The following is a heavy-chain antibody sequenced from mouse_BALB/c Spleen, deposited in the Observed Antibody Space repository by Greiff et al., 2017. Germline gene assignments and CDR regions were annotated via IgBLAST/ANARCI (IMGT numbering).Heavy chain of an antibody. J-gene: IGHJ1*01. V-gene: IGHV5-6-4*01. CDR1: GFTFSSYT. D-gene: IGHD2-3*01. CDR3: TRDRDGYGYFDV. CDR2: ISSGGSYT. Sequence: DVKLVESGGGLVKPGGSLKLSCAASGFTFSSYTMSWVRQTPEKRLEWVATISSGGSYTYYPDSLKGRFTISRDNAKNTLYLQMSSLKSEDTAMYYCTRDRDGYGYFDVWGAGTTVTVSS.